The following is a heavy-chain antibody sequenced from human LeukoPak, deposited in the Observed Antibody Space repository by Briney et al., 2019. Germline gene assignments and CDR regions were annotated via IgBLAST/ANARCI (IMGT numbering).Heavy chain of an antibody. D-gene: IGHD3-16*01. CDR3: ARSRSGGAFNS. V-gene: IGHV3-21*01. CDR2: ISSSSYI. Sequence: PGGSLRLSCAASGFTFSSYSMNWVRQAPGKGLEWVSSISSSSYIYYADSVKGRFTISRDNAKKSLYLQMNSLRAEDTAVYYCARSRSGGAFNSWGRGTLVTVSS. J-gene: IGHJ5*01. CDR1: GFTFSSYS.